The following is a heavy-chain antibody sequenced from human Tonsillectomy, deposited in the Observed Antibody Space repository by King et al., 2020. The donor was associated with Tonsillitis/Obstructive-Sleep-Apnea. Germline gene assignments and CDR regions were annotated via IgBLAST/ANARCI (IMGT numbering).Heavy chain of an antibody. CDR3: ARGDSSAYYWSNGMDV. V-gene: IGHV5-51*03. Sequence: GQLVQSGAEVKKPGESLKISCKGSEFTFTSYWIAWVRQMPEKGLEWMGIIYPGDSDTKYSPSFQGQVTISGDKSISTAYLQWSSLKASDTAMYYCARGDSSAYYWSNGMDVWGQGTTVIVSS. CDR1: EFTFTSYW. CDR2: IYPGDSDT. D-gene: IGHD3-22*01. J-gene: IGHJ6*02.